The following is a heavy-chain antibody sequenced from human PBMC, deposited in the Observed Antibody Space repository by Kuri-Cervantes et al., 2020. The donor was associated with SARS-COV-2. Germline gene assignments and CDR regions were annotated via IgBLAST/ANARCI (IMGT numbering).Heavy chain of an antibody. Sequence: SETLSLTCAVYGGSFSGYYWSWIRQPPGKGLEWIGSMFHGGHSYYNSSLRSRVTISVDTSKNQFSLNLTSVTATDTAIYYCARRTSGNFDLWGRGILVTVSS. CDR1: GGSFSGYY. CDR2: MFHGGHS. V-gene: IGHV4-34*12. J-gene: IGHJ2*01. D-gene: IGHD3-3*01. CDR3: ARRTSGNFDL.